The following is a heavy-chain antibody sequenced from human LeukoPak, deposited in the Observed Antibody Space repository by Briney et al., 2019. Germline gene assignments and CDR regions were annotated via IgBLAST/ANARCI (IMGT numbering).Heavy chain of an antibody. D-gene: IGHD4-23*01. V-gene: IGHV1-69*04. CDR3: AREDYGGNSPSDY. J-gene: IGHJ4*02. CDR1: GGTFSSYA. CDR2: IIPILGIA. Sequence: ASVKVSCKASGGTFSSYAISWVRQAPGQGLEWMGRIIPILGIANYAQKFQGRVTFTADKSTSTAYMELSSLRSEDTAVYYCAREDYGGNSPSDYWGQGTLVTVSS.